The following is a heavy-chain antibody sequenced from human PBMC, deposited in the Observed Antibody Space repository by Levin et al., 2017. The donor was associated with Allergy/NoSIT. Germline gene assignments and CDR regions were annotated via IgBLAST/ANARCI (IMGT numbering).Heavy chain of an antibody. V-gene: IGHV2-70*11. CDR2: IDWDDDN. D-gene: IGHD5-18*01. CDR1: GFSLTTSGMC. CDR3: PRIPHLGYNYGFYYSMDV. Sequence: QTLSLTCTFSGFSLTTSGMCVSWIRQPPGKALEWLARIDWDDDNYYSTSLKTRPTISKDTPKTQVVLTMTNMDPVATATYYVPRIPHLGYNYGFYYSMDVWGQGTTVTVSS. J-gene: IGHJ6*02.